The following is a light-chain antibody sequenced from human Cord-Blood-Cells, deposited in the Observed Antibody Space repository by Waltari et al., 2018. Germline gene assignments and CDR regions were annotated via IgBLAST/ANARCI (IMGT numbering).Light chain of an antibody. V-gene: IGKV3-15*01. J-gene: IGKJ1*01. CDR3: QQYNNWPPWT. CDR2: GAS. Sequence: EIVMTQSPATLSVSPGERATLSCRARQIVSSNLAWYQQKPGQAPRPLIYGASTRATCIPARFSGSGSGTEFTLTISSLQSEDFAVYYCQQYNNWPPWTFGQGTKVEIK. CDR1: QIVSSN.